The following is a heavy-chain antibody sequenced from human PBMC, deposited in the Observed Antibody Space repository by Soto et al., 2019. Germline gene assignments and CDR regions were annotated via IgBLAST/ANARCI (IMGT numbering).Heavy chain of an antibody. CDR2: IIPIFGTA. D-gene: IGHD3-22*01. CDR3: ARDFNSKGTEYFQH. CDR1: GGTFSSYA. V-gene: IGHV1-69*13. Sequence: ASVKVSCKASGGTFSSYAISWVRQAPGQGLEWMGGIIPIFGTANYAQKFQGRVTITADESTSTAYMKLSSVTAADTAVYYCARDFNSKGTEYFQHWGQGTLVTVSS. J-gene: IGHJ1*01.